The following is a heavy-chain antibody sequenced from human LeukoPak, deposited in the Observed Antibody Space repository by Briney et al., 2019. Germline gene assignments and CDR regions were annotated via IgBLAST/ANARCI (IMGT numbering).Heavy chain of an antibody. CDR3: TRDQFGSGNFDY. V-gene: IGHV4-59*01. J-gene: IGHJ4*02. D-gene: IGHD3-10*01. CDR2: IYYSGST. Sequence: SETLSLTCTVSGGSISNYYWSWIRQPPGKGLEWIGYIYYSGSTNYNPSLKSRVTISVDTSKNQFSLKLSSVTAADTAVYYCTRDQFGSGNFDYWGQRPLVTVSS. CDR1: GGSISNYY.